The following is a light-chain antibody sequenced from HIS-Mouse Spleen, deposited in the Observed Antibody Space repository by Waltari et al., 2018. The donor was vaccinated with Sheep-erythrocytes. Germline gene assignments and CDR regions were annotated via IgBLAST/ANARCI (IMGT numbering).Light chain of an antibody. CDR3: AAWDDSLNGVV. Sequence: QSVLTQPPSASGTPGQRVTISCSGSSSNIGSNTVNWYQQLPGTAPKLLICSNKQRPSGVPDRFSGSKSGTSASLAISGLQSEDEADYYCAAWDDSLNGVVFGGGTKLTFL. V-gene: IGLV1-44*01. CDR1: SSNIGSNT. J-gene: IGLJ2*01. CDR2: SNK.